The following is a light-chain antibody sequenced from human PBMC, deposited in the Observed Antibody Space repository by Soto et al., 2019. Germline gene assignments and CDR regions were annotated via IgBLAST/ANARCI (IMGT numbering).Light chain of an antibody. J-gene: IGKJ1*01. V-gene: IGKV3-15*01. CDR3: QQYNNWLPVGT. Sequence: EILMTQSPATLSVSPGERATLSCRASQSVSSNLAWYQQKPGQAPRLLIYGASTRATGIPARFSGSGSGTEFTLTISSLQSEDFAVYYCQQYNNWLPVGTFGQGTKVDIK. CDR1: QSVSSN. CDR2: GAS.